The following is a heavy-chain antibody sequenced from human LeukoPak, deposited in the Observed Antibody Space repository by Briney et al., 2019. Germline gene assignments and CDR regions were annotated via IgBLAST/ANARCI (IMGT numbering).Heavy chain of an antibody. J-gene: IGHJ4*02. CDR1: GFTFSSYS. CDR3: ARGWSSYYFDY. Sequence: TGGSLRLSCAASGFTFSSYSMSWVRQAPGEGLEWVSSVGSSSSYIYYADSVRGRFTISRDNAKNSLYLQMNGLRAEDTAVYYCARGWSSYYFDYWGQGTLVTVSS. CDR2: VGSSSSYI. D-gene: IGHD2-15*01. V-gene: IGHV3-21*01.